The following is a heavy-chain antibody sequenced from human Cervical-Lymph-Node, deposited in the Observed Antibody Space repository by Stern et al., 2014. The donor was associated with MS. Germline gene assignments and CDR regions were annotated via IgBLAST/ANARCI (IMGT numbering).Heavy chain of an antibody. CDR2: IKSKTDGETT. V-gene: IGHV3-15*01. CDR1: GSTFSNAL. CDR3: TFGRVRDY. J-gene: IGHJ4*02. D-gene: IGHD3-10*01. Sequence: VQLVESGGDLVKPGGSLRLSCAASGSTFSNALMSWVRQAPGKGLEWVGRIKSKTDGETTDYAAPVKGRFTISRDGSKNTLYLQMNSLTTEDTGLYYCTFGRVRDYWGQGTLVTVSS.